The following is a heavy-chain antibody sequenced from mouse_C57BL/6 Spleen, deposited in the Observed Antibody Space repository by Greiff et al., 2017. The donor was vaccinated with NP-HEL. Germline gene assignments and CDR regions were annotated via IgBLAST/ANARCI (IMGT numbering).Heavy chain of an antibody. J-gene: IGHJ1*03. CDR1: GFSLTSYG. V-gene: IGHV2-5*01. CDR3: AKNLGRPTHWYFDV. CDR2: IWRGGST. Sequence: VQLQQSGPGLVQPSQSLSITCTVSGFSLTSYGVPWVRQSPGKGLEWLGVIWRGGSTDYNAAFMSSLSITKDNSKSQVFFKMNSLQADDTAIYDCAKNLGRPTHWYFDVWGTGTTVTVSS.